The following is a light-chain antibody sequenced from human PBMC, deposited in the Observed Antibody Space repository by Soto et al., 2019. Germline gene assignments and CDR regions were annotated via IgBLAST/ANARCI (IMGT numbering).Light chain of an antibody. CDR1: NIGSKS. V-gene: IGLV3-21*04. Sequence: SYELTQPASVSVAPGKTARITCGGNNIGSKSVHWYQQKPGQAPVLVIYYDSDRPSGIPERFSGSNSGNTATLTISRVEAGDEADYYCQVWDSSSDHPDVVFGGGTQLTVL. J-gene: IGLJ2*01. CDR2: YDS. CDR3: QVWDSSSDHPDVV.